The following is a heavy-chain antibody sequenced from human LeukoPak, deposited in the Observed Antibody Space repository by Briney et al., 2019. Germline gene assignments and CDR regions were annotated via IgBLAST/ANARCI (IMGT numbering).Heavy chain of an antibody. CDR2: ISSSSSYI. D-gene: IGHD7-27*01. CDR1: GFTFSSYS. J-gene: IGHJ4*02. Sequence: GGSLRLSCAASGFTFSSYSMNWVRQAPGKGLEWVSSISSSSSYIYYADSVKGRFTISRDNAKNTLYLQMSSLAAEDTAVYYCARDNGNLGLFDYWGQGTLVTVSS. CDR3: ARDNGNLGLFDY. V-gene: IGHV3-21*06.